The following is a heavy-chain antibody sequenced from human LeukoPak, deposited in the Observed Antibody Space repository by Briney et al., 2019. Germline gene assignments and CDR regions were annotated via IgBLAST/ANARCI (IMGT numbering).Heavy chain of an antibody. CDR2: IYYSGSS. D-gene: IGHD2-2*01. J-gene: IGHJ4*02. V-gene: IGHV4-31*03. CDR1: GGSINSGDYY. Sequence: SETLSLTCTVSGGSINSGDYYWSWIRQHPGKGLEWIWYIYYSGSSHYNPSLKSRVTMSVDTSKHQFSLKLSSVTAADTAVYYCAREPYCSSTSCHFDYWGQGTLVTVSS. CDR3: AREPYCSSTSCHFDY.